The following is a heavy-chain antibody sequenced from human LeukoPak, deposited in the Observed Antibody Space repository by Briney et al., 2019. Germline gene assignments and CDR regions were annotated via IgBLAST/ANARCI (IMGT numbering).Heavy chain of an antibody. Sequence: PSETLSLTCTVSGYSISSGYFWGWILQPPAQGLEWIGYINYSGTTNYNPPLKSRVTMSVDTSSNQFSLNLTSVTAADTAVYYCARGPLGGESFDIWGQGTMVTVSS. CDR2: INYSGTT. V-gene: IGHV4-38-2*02. J-gene: IGHJ3*02. CDR1: GYSISSGYF. CDR3: ARGPLGGESFDI. D-gene: IGHD3-16*01.